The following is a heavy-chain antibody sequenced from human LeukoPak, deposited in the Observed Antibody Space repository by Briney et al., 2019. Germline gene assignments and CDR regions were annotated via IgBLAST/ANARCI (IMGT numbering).Heavy chain of an antibody. CDR1: GFSFSSFW. V-gene: IGHV3-7*01. CDR3: AREGITAAADS. CDR2: IKQDGSEK. Sequence: PGGSLRLSCAASGFSFSSFWMSWVRQAPGKGLEWVANIKQDGSEKYYVDSVKGRFTISRDNAKNSLYLQLNSLQAEDTAVYYCAREGITAAADSWGQGTLVTVSS. D-gene: IGHD6-13*01. J-gene: IGHJ4*02.